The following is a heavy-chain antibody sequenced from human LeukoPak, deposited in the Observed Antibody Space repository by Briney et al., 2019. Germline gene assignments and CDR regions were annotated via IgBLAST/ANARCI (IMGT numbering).Heavy chain of an antibody. D-gene: IGHD2-15*01. J-gene: IGHJ3*02. V-gene: IGHV4-34*01. Sequence: SETLSLTCAVYGGSFSGYYWSWIRQPPGKGLDWIGEINHSGRTNYNPSLKNRATMSVDTSKKQFALKLSSVTAADTAVYYCASHVLESGSSEAADIWGQGTMVTVSS. CDR3: ASHVLESGSSEAADI. CDR2: INHSGRT. CDR1: GGSFSGYY.